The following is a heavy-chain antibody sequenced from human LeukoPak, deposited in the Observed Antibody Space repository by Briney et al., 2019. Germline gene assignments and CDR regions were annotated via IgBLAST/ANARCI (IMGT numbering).Heavy chain of an antibody. CDR1: GGSISSYY. Sequence: SETLSLTCTVSGGSISSYYWSWIRQPAGKGLEWIGRIYTSGSTNYNPSLKSRVTMSVDTSKNQFSLKLSSVAAADTAVYYCAREGSYGSYYYYYMDVWGKGTTVTVSS. J-gene: IGHJ6*03. D-gene: IGHD5-18*01. CDR2: IYTSGST. CDR3: AREGSYGSYYYYYMDV. V-gene: IGHV4-4*07.